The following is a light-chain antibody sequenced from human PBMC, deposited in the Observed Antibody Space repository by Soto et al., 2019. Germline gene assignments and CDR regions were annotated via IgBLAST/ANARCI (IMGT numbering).Light chain of an antibody. J-gene: IGLJ3*02. V-gene: IGLV1-47*01. CDR1: SSNIGSHY. CDR3: AVWDDSLTGWV. CDR2: RYG. Sequence: QSVLTQPPSASGTPGQSLTISCSGSSSNIGSHYVYWYQHLPGTAPKFLMYRYGQRPSGVPDRFSGSKSGTSAALAISGLRSEDEADYYCAVWDDSLTGWVVGGGTKLTVL.